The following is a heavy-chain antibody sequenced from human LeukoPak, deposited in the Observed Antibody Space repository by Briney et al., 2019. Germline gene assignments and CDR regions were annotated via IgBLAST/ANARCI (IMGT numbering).Heavy chain of an antibody. CDR1: GYSFTSYW. V-gene: IGHV5-10-1*04. J-gene: IGHJ4*02. CDR2: IDPGDSYT. CDR3: ARLRADYSSRWYVGY. D-gene: IGHD6-13*01. Sequence: GESLVISCKGSGYSFTSYWISWVREMPGKGLEWMGRIDPGDSYTNYSPSFQGQVTISADKSISTAYLQWSSLKASDTAMYYCARLRADYSSRWYVGYWGQGTLVTVSS.